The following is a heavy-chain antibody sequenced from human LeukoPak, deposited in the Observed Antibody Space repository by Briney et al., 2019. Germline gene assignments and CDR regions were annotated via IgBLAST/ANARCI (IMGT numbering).Heavy chain of an antibody. CDR1: GFTFSDYY. J-gene: IGHJ1*01. Sequence: GGSLRLSCAASGFTFSDYYMSWIRQAPGKGLEWVSYISSSGSTIYYADSVKGRFTISRDNAKNSLYLQMNSLRAEDTAVYYCLRDTLYDSGSYPYFQHWGQGTLVTVSS. CDR2: ISSSGSTI. D-gene: IGHD3-10*01. V-gene: IGHV3-11*04. CDR3: LRDTLYDSGSYPYFQH.